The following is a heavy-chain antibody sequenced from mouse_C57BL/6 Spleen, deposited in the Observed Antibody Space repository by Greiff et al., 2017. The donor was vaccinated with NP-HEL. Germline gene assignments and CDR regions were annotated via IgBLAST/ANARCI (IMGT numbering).Heavy chain of an antibody. CDR3: ARHRGRDYDGAMDY. V-gene: IGHV5-6*01. D-gene: IGHD2-4*01. J-gene: IGHJ4*01. CDR2: ISSGGSYT. CDR1: GFTFSSYG. Sequence: EVQRVESGGDLVKPGGSLKLSCAASGFTFSSYGMSWVRQTPDKRLEWVATISSGGSYTYYPDSVKGRFTISRDNAKNTMYMQMSSLKSEDTAMYYCARHRGRDYDGAMDYWGQGTSVTVSS.